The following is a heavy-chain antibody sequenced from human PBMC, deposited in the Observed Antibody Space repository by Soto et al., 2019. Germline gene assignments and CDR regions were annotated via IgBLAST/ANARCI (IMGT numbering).Heavy chain of an antibody. D-gene: IGHD3-10*01. J-gene: IGHJ6*02. V-gene: IGHV3-33*01. CDR1: GFTFSSYG. CDR3: ARGRIWFGDKMGGMDV. Sequence: PGGSLRLSCAASGFTFSSYGMHWVRQAPGKGLEWVAVIWYDGSNKYYADSVKGRFTISRDNSKNTLYLQMNSLRAEDTAVYYCARGRIWFGDKMGGMDVWGQGTTVTVSS. CDR2: IWYDGSNK.